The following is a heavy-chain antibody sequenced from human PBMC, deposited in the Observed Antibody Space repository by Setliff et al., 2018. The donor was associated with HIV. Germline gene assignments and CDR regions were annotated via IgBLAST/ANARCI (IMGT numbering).Heavy chain of an antibody. D-gene: IGHD2-15*01. CDR1: GYTFTSYG. J-gene: IGHJ4*02. CDR3: ARGAVVTNYFDY. Sequence: GASVKVSCKASGYTFTSYGISWVRQAPGQGLEWMGWMNPKSGNTGYARKFQGRVTMTRKTSISTAYMELRSLRSEDTAVYYCARGAVVTNYFDYWGQGTLVTVSS. V-gene: IGHV1-8*02. CDR2: MNPKSGNT.